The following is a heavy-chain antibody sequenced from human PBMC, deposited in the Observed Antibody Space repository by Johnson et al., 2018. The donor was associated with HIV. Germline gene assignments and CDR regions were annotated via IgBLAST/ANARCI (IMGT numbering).Heavy chain of an antibody. Sequence: VQLVESGGGLVQPGGSLRLSCGASGFSVSNAWMSWVRQAPGKGLEWVANIKQDGSEKYYVDSVKGRFTISRDNAKNSLYLQMNSLKTEDTAVYYCTRDTPFTYNWNDNSDAFDVWGQGTMVTVSS. J-gene: IGHJ3*01. CDR2: IKQDGSEK. V-gene: IGHV3-7*05. CDR1: GFSVSNAW. CDR3: TRDTPFTYNWNDNSDAFDV. D-gene: IGHD1-1*01.